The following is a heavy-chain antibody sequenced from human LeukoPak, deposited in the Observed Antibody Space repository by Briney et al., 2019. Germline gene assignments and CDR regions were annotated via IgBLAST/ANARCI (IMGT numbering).Heavy chain of an antibody. CDR3: STYIVGASIPGDY. CDR1: GFTFSSYG. V-gene: IGHV3-15*04. J-gene: IGHJ4*02. CDR2: IERKIDGTT. Sequence: PGRSLRLSCAASGFTFSSYGMHWVRQAPGKGLEWVGHIERKIDGTTDYAAPVKGRFSISRDDSENTLYLQMNSLKTEDTAVYYCSTYIVGASIPGDYWGQGTLLTVSS. D-gene: IGHD1-26*01.